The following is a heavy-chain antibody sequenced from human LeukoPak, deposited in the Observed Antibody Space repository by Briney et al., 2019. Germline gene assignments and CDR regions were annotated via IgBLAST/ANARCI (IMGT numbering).Heavy chain of an antibody. Sequence: PGGSLRLSCAVSGFTFSSYWMHWVRQAPGKGLVWVSLTNPDGSITDYADSVRGRFTTFRDNAKNTVFLQMNSLRAEDTAVYYCAKDLLRGAADYWGQGALVTVSS. J-gene: IGHJ4*02. V-gene: IGHV3-74*01. CDR1: GFTFSSYW. CDR2: TNPDGSIT. D-gene: IGHD3-10*01. CDR3: AKDLLRGAADY.